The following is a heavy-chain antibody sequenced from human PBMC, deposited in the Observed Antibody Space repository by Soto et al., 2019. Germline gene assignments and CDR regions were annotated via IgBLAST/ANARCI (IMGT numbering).Heavy chain of an antibody. CDR2: IDHSGST. CDR1: GGSIRSYC. CDR3: ARLGLPTRGGYGMDV. V-gene: IGHV4-30-2*01. D-gene: IGHD3-10*01. Sequence: SETLSLTCTVSGGSIRSYCWTWIRQPPGKGLEWIGYIDHSGSTYYNPSLKSQITISADRSKNQFSLKLSSVTAADTAMYYCARLGLPTRGGYGMDVWGQGTTVTVSS. J-gene: IGHJ6*02.